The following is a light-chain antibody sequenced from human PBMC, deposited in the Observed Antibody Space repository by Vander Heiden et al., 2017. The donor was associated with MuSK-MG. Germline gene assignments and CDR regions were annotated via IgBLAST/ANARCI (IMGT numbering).Light chain of an antibody. CDR1: ESVSSN. CDR2: GAS. Sequence: IVMPHSPATLCVSPGERAIFSCTASESVSSNLAWDQQKPVQAPRLLIYGASTRATGIPARFSGSGSGTEFTLTISILQSEDFTVYSCHQYNNWPRAFGQGTKLEIK. V-gene: IGKV3-15*01. CDR3: HQYNNWPRA. J-gene: IGKJ2*01.